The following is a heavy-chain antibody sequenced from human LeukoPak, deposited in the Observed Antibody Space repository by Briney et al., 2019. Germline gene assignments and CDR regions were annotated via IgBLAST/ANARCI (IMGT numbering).Heavy chain of an antibody. CDR1: GFTFSSYA. CDR2: ISYDGSNK. J-gene: IGHJ4*02. V-gene: IGHV3-30-3*01. CDR3: ARDRPEVVG. D-gene: IGHD2-15*01. Sequence: GGSLRLSCVASGFTFSSYAMHWVRQAPGKGLEWVAVISYDGSNKYYADSVKGRFTISRDNSKNTLYLQMNSLRAEDTAVYYCARDRPEVVGWGQGTLVTVSS.